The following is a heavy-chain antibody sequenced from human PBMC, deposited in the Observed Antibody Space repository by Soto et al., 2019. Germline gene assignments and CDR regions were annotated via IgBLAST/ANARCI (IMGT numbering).Heavy chain of an antibody. J-gene: IGHJ4*02. D-gene: IGHD3-10*01. CDR2: ISAYNGNT. CDR1: GFIFNNYG. Sequence: QVQLVQSGAEVKKPGASVRVSCKADGFIFNNYGITWVRQAPGQGLEWVGWISAYNGNTDSAEKFQGRVTMTTGTSTASAYLELRSLRFDDTAVYYCTRDARGAISDSYFDTWGQGTRVIVSS. V-gene: IGHV1-18*04. CDR3: TRDARGAISDSYFDT.